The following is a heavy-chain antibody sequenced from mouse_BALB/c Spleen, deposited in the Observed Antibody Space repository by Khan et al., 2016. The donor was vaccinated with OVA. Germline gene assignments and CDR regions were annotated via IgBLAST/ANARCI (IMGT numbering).Heavy chain of an antibody. Sequence: QVQLKQSGAELAKPGASVKMSCTASGYTFTTYWIHWIKQRPGQGLEWIGYINPSTDYTEYNKNFKDKATLTADESSSTAYMQLNSLTSADSAVYYCARRGFYCLFAYWGQVTLVTVSA. CDR3: ARRGFYCLFAY. J-gene: IGHJ3*01. D-gene: IGHD1-1*01. CDR1: GYTFTTYW. V-gene: IGHV1-7*01. CDR2: INPSTDYT.